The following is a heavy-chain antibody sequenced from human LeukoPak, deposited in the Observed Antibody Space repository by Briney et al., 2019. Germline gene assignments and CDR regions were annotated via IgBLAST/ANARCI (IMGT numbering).Heavy chain of an antibody. V-gene: IGHV3-66*01. CDR2: IDSGGST. CDR3: ARDRGRYYMDV. CDR1: GFTVSSNY. Sequence: GGSLRLSCAASGFTVSSNYMSWVRQAPGKGLEWVSVIDSGGSTYYADSVKGRFTISRDNSQNTLYLQMNSLRAEDTAVYYCARDRGRYYMDVWGKGTTVTISS. J-gene: IGHJ6*03. D-gene: IGHD6-25*01.